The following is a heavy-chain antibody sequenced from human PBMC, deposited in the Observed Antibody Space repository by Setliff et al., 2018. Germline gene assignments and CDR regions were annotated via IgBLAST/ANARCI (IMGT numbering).Heavy chain of an antibody. D-gene: IGHD1-26*01. CDR2: FHQSSTN. V-gene: IGHV4-38-2*01. Sequence: PSETLSLTCGVSGSSVDSDYFWGWVRQPPGEGLEWIASFHQSSTNYYNPSRKSRVSISVDTARNQISLTLKSLTAADTAVYYCARAQWELLRFEYWGQGTLVTVSS. CDR3: ARAQWELLRFEY. J-gene: IGHJ4*02. CDR1: GSSVDSDYF.